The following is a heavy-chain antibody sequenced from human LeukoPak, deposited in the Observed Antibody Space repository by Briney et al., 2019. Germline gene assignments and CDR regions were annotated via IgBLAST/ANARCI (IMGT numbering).Heavy chain of an antibody. J-gene: IGHJ5*02. CDR1: GFTFYDYA. V-gene: IGHV3-43*02. CDR2: ISGDGGST. CDR3: AKDNGSGYYYAYNWFDP. D-gene: IGHD3-3*01. Sequence: GGSLRLSXAASGFTFYDYAMHWVRQAPGKGLEWVSLISGDGGSTYYADSVQGRFTISRDNSKNSLYLQMNSLRTEDTALYYCAKDNGSGYYYAYNWFDPWGQGTLVTVSS.